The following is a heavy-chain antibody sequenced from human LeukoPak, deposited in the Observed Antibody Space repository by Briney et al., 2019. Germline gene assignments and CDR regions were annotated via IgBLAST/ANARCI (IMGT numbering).Heavy chain of an antibody. Sequence: SETLSLTCTVSGGSISSYYWSWIRQPAGKGLEWIGRIYTSGSTNYNPSLKSRVTISVDKSKNQFSLKLSSVTAADTAVYYCARATMLGDYFDYWGKGSLVTVSS. V-gene: IGHV4-4*07. CDR3: ARATMLGDYFDY. CDR1: GGSISSYY. J-gene: IGHJ4*02. CDR2: IYTSGST. D-gene: IGHD3-10*02.